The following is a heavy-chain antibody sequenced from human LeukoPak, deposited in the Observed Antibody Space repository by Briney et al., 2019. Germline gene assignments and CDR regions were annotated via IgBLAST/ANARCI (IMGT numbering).Heavy chain of an antibody. D-gene: IGHD6-19*01. CDR2: IGIAGDT. J-gene: IGHJ4*02. CDR1: GFTFTNYD. Sequence: GGSLRLSFAASGFTFTNYDMHWVRQVTGKGLEWVSAIGIAGDTYYPGSVRGRFTISRENAKNSLYLQMNSLRDGDAAVYYCVRGGSGWYYFDYWGQGTLITVSS. CDR3: VRGGSGWYYFDY. V-gene: IGHV3-13*04.